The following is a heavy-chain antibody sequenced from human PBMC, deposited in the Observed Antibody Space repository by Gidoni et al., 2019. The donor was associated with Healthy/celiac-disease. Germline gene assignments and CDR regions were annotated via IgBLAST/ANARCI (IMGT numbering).Heavy chain of an antibody. CDR1: GGSFSGYY. D-gene: IGHD5-12*01. Sequence: QVQPQQWGAGRLKPSETLSLTCAVYGGSFSGYYWSWIRQPPRKGLEWLGEITHSGSTNYNPSLNSRITISVDTSKNQFSLNLSSVTAADTSVYYCARGGWLQLEDYWGQGTLVTVSS. V-gene: IGHV4-34*01. CDR2: ITHSGST. J-gene: IGHJ4*02. CDR3: ARGGWLQLEDY.